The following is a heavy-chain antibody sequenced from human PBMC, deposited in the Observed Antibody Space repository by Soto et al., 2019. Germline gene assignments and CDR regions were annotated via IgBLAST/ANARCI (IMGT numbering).Heavy chain of an antibody. CDR3: ASVKGSSGFDP. Sequence: QVQLVQSGAEVKKPGASVKVSCKASGYTFTSYDINWVRQATGQGLEWMGWMNPYSGNTGYAQKLQGRVTMTTNTSIGTGYMELRRLRSEDEAVYVCASVKGSSGFDPWGQGNLVTVSS. J-gene: IGHJ5*02. CDR1: GYTFTSYD. D-gene: IGHD2-15*01. CDR2: MNPYSGNT. V-gene: IGHV1-8*02.